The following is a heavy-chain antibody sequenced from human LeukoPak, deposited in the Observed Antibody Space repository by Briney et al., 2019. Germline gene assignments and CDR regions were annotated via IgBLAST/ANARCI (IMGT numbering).Heavy chain of an antibody. CDR3: TRSGLTGMRKYPRADYYYYGMDV. CDR1: GGSFSGYL. Sequence: KSSETLSLTCAVPGGSFSGYLWSWLCQPPGKGLEWVGEINYNGEVTNYNPSLKSRVTISVDTSKNQFSLKLTSVTAADTAVYYCTRSGLTGMRKYPRADYYYYGMDVWGQGTAVTVSS. CDR2: INYNGEVT. V-gene: IGHV4-34*01. D-gene: IGHD1-14*01. J-gene: IGHJ6*01.